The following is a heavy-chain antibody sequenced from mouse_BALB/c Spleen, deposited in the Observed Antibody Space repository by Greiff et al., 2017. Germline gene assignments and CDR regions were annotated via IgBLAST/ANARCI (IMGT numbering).Heavy chain of an antibody. CDR3: ARNALYYGSSYWYFDV. V-gene: IGHV2-2*02. CDR2: IWSGGST. Sequence: VQLQQSGPGLVQPSQSLSITCTVSGFSLTSYGVHWVRQSPGKGLEWLGVIWSGGSTDYNAAFISRLSISKDNSKSQVFFKMNSLQANDTAIYYCARNALYYGSSYWYFDVWGAGTTVTVSS. D-gene: IGHD1-1*01. CDR1: GFSLTSYG. J-gene: IGHJ1*01.